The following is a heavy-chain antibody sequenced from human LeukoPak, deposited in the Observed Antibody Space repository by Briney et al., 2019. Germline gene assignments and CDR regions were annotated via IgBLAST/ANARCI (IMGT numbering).Heavy chain of an antibody. CDR2: ISSSGSTI. V-gene: IGHV3-11*01. D-gene: IGHD3-22*01. CDR1: GFTFSDYY. CDR3: AKDRYYYDSSGYYDY. J-gene: IGHJ4*02. Sequence: PGGSLRLSCAASGFTFSDYYMSWIRQAPGKGLEWVSYISSSGSTIYYADSVKGRFTISRDNAKNSLYLQMNSLRAEDTALYYCAKDRYYYDSSGYYDYWGQGTLVTVSS.